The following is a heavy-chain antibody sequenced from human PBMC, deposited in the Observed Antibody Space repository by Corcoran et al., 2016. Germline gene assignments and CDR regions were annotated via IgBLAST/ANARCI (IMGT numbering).Heavy chain of an antibody. CDR3: ARAGPLRLSPVVGAATHYYYYGMDV. V-gene: IGHV1-18*01. CDR2: ISAYNGNT. CDR1: GYTFTSYG. Sequence: QVQLVQSGAEVKKPGASVKVSCKASGYTFTSYGISWVRQAPGQGLEWMGWISAYNGNTNYAQKLQGRVTMTTDTSTSTAYMELRSLRSDDTAVYFGARAGPLRLSPVVGAATHYYYYGMDVWGQGTTVTVSS. J-gene: IGHJ6*02. D-gene: IGHD2-15*01.